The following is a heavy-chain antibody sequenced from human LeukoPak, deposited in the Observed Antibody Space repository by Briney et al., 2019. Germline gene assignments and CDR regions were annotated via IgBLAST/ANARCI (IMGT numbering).Heavy chain of an antibody. Sequence: GGSLRLSCAASGFTFSSYAMSWVRQAPGKGLEWVSAISGSGGSTYYADSVKGRFTISRDNSKNTLYLQMNSLRAEDTAVYYCAKNSSGITVFGGVYPPPNWFDPWGQGTLVTVSS. J-gene: IGHJ5*02. V-gene: IGHV3-23*01. CDR1: GFTFSSYA. CDR2: ISGSGGST. D-gene: IGHD3-3*01. CDR3: AKNSSGITVFGGVYPPPNWFDP.